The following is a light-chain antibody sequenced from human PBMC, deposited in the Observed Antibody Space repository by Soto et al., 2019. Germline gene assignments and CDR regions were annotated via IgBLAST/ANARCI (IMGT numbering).Light chain of an antibody. CDR1: QSITSW. CDR2: DAS. J-gene: IGKJ1*01. CDR3: QQYNSYST. V-gene: IGKV1-5*01. Sequence: DIQMTHSPSTLSASVGDRVSITCRASQSITSWVASYQQKSGKAAKRLIYDASRLESGVPSSFSGSGSGTEFTLTISSLQPDDFATYYCQQYNSYSTFGQGTKVDI.